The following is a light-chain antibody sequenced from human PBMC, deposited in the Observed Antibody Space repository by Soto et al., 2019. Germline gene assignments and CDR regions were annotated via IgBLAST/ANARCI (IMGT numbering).Light chain of an antibody. Sequence: QSALTQPASVSGSPGQSITISCTGTSSDVGGYDDVSWYQQHPGKAPKLLIYEDSNRPSGVSNRFSGSKSGNTASLTISGLQAEDEADYYCSSYTSSSTQVFGGGTKLTVL. CDR2: EDS. V-gene: IGLV2-14*01. CDR1: SSDVGGYDD. J-gene: IGLJ2*01. CDR3: SSYTSSSTQV.